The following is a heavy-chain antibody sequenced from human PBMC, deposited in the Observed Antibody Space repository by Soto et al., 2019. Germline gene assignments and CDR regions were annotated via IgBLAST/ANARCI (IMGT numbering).Heavy chain of an antibody. V-gene: IGHV3-21*01. CDR3: AVGIIVVVVASGAFEI. Sequence: GGSLRLSCAASGFTFSSYSMNWVRQAPGKGLEWVSSISSSSSYIYYADSVKGRFTISRDNAKNSLYLQMNSLRAEDTAVYYCAVGIIVVVVASGAFEIWGQGTLVTVS. CDR2: ISSSSSYI. J-gene: IGHJ3*02. CDR1: GFTFSSYS. D-gene: IGHD2-15*01.